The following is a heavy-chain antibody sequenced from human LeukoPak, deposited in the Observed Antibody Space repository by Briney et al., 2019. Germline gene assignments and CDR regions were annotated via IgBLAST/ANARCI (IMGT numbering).Heavy chain of an antibody. CDR2: IFYRGIP. V-gene: IGHV4-4*02. CDR3: ARVMGASWFFYLDV. D-gene: IGHD3-16*02. CDR1: GDSIINNW. Sequence: SETLSLTCAVSGDSIINNWWSWVRQSPGKGLEWIGQIFYRGIPNYNPSLESRVTMSIDKSNNQLSLKLNSVTAADTAVYYCARVMGASWFFYLDVWGKGTTVTVSS. J-gene: IGHJ6*03.